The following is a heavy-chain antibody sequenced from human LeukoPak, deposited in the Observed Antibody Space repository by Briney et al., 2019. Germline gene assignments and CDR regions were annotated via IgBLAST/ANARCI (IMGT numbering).Heavy chain of an antibody. J-gene: IGHJ4*02. Sequence: GGSLRLSCAASGFTFSSYAMHWVRQAPGKGLEWVAVISYDGSNKYYADSVKGRFTISRDNSKNTLYLQMNSLRAEDTAVYYCARDRHCSSSSCYGLWGQGTRVTVSS. CDR2: ISYDGSNK. D-gene: IGHD2-2*01. CDR3: ARDRHCSSSSCYGL. CDR1: GFTFSSYA. V-gene: IGHV3-30*04.